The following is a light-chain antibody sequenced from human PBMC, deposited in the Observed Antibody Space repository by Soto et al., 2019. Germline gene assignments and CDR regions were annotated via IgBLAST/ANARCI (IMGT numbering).Light chain of an antibody. V-gene: IGKV1-5*03. J-gene: IGKJ4*01. CDR1: QSISSW. CDR2: KAS. CDR3: QPYNSYSP. Sequence: DIQMTQSPSTLSASVGDRVTITCRASQSISSWLAWYQQKPGKAPKLLVYKASSLESGVPSRFSGSGSGTEFTLTISSLQPDDFATYYCQPYNSYSPFGGGTKV.